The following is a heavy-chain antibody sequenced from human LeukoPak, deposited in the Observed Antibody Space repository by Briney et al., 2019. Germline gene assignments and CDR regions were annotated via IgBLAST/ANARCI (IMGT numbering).Heavy chain of an antibody. CDR1: GYSISSAYY. CDR3: ARDRMIGGYCFDY. Sequence: PSETLSLTCAVSGYSISSAYYWGWIRQPPGKGLEWIGTIYHSGSTYYNPSLKSRVTISVDTSKNQFSLKLSSVTAADTAVYYCARDRMIGGYCFDYWGQGTLVTVSS. D-gene: IGHD3-22*01. CDR2: IYHSGST. J-gene: IGHJ4*02. V-gene: IGHV4-38-2*02.